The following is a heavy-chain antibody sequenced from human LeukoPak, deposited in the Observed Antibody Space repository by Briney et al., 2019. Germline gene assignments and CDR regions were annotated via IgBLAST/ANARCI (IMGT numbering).Heavy chain of an antibody. CDR1: GGSISSYY. Sequence: SETLSLTCPVSGGSISSYYWSWIRQLPGKGLEWVGYIYNSGSTNYNPTLKSRETIPVETPKKQFSLKLSSVTAADTAVYYCSRDRYDGSGSYFDYWGQGTLVTVSS. CDR3: SRDRYDGSGSYFDY. D-gene: IGHD3-10*01. CDR2: IYNSGST. V-gene: IGHV4-59*01. J-gene: IGHJ4*02.